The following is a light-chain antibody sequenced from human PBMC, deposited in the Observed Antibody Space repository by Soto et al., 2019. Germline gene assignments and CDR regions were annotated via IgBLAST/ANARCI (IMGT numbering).Light chain of an antibody. CDR1: SSDVGGYNF. CDR3: SSYTSSSTVI. J-gene: IGLJ2*01. V-gene: IGLV2-14*03. Sequence: QPALTQPASVSGSPGQSITISCTGTSSDVGGYNFVSWYQQHPGKAPKFIIYDVRNRPSGVSNRFSGSRSGNTASLTISGLQAEDEADYYCSSYTSSSTVIFGGGTKLTVL. CDR2: DVR.